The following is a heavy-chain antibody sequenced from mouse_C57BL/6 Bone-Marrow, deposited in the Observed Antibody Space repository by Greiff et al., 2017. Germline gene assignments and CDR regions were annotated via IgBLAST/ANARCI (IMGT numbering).Heavy chain of an antibody. CDR2: IDPSDSET. CDR1: GYTFTSYW. V-gene: IGHV1-52*01. Sequence: QVQLKQPGAELVRPGSSVKLSCKASGYTFTSYWMHWVKQRPIQGLEWIGNIDPSDSETHYNQKFKDKATLTVDKSSSTAYMQLSSLTSEDSAVYYCARGAYYRGFAYWGQGTLVTVSA. D-gene: IGHD2-12*01. CDR3: ARGAYYRGFAY. J-gene: IGHJ3*01.